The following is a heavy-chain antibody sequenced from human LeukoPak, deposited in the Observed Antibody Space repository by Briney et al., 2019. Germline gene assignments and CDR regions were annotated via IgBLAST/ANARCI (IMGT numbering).Heavy chain of an antibody. Sequence: ASVKVSCKASGYTFTAYYMHWVRQAPGQGLEWMGWVNPNSGDTNYAQKFQGRVTMTRDTSIGTAYIELSRLQSDDTAVYYCARVECSITNCYIDDDFWGQGTLVTVSS. CDR1: GYTFTAYY. D-gene: IGHD2-2*02. J-gene: IGHJ4*02. CDR3: ARVECSITNCYIDDDF. V-gene: IGHV1-2*02. CDR2: VNPNSGDT.